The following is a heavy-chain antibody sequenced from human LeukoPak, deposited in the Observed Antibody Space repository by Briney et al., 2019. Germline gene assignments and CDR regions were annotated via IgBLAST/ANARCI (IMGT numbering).Heavy chain of an antibody. D-gene: IGHD3-10*01. V-gene: IGHV3-30*01. CDR3: ARGYYLGSGSFDY. Sequence: GGSLRLSCAASGFHFRTYAMHWVRQAPGKGLEWMAIISYDGTSEYYAESVKGRFNVSRDNSENTLSLHMNSLRPEDTAVYFCARGYYLGSGSFDYWGQGALVTVSS. J-gene: IGHJ4*02. CDR2: ISYDGTSE. CDR1: GFHFRTYA.